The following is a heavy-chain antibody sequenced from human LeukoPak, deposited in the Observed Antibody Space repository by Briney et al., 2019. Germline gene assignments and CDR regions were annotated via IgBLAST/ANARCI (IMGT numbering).Heavy chain of an antibody. D-gene: IGHD3-10*01. V-gene: IGHV3-48*04. J-gene: IGHJ4*02. CDR3: ARAPITMVRGLIDY. CDR1: GFTFSSYS. CDR2: ISSSGSTI. Sequence: GGSLRLSCAASGFTFSSYSMNWVRQAPGKGLEWVSYISSSGSTIYYADSVKGRFTISRDNAKNSLYLQMNSLRAEDTAVYYCARAPITMVRGLIDYWGQGTLVTVSS.